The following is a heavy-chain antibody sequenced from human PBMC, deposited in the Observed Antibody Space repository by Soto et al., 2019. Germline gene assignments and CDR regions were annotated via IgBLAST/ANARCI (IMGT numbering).Heavy chain of an antibody. J-gene: IGHJ3*02. CDR3: ARDLRYYYGSGSYYNVGAFDI. V-gene: IGHV3-48*01. CDR2: ISSSSSTI. Sequence: GGSLRLSCAASGFTFSSYSMNWVRQAPGKGLEWVSYISSSSSTIYYADSVKGRFTISRDNAKNSLYLQMNSLRAEDTAVYYCARDLRYYYGSGSYYNVGAFDIWGQGTMVTVSS. CDR1: GFTFSSYS. D-gene: IGHD3-10*01.